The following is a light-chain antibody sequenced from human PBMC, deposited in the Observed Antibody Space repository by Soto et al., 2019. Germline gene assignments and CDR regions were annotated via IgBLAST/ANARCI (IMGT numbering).Light chain of an antibody. V-gene: IGKV1-5*01. CDR1: QTIGSS. J-gene: IGKJ1*01. CDR2: DAS. Sequence: DIQMTQSPSTLSASVGDRVTITCRASQTIGSSLAWYQQKPGRAPNLLIYDASSLKSGVPSRFGGSGSGTEFTLTINSLQPDDFATYYCLHYSSYYKAFGQGTKVEIK. CDR3: LHYSSYYKA.